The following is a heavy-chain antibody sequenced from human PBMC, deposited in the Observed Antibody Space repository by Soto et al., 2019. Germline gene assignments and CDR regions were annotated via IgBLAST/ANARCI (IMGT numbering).Heavy chain of an antibody. CDR2: IYYSGST. D-gene: IGHD6-19*01. CDR1: GGSISSYY. Sequence: QVQLQESGPGLVKPSETLSLTCTVSGGSISSYYWSWIRQPPGKGLEWIGYIYYSGSTNYNPSLKRRVTIWADTYKTQFSLTRSSVRAADTAVDDCAAGPHSWGSRWPASDWFDPWGQGTLVTVSA. CDR3: AAGPHSWGSRWPASDWFDP. J-gene: IGHJ5*02. V-gene: IGHV4-59*01.